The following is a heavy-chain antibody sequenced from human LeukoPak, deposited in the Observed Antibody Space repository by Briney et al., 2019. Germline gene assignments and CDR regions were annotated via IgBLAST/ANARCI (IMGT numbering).Heavy chain of an antibody. V-gene: IGHV1-2*02. D-gene: IGHD2-15*01. J-gene: IGHJ3*02. CDR2: INPNSGGT. CDR3: ARDRCSGGSCYGHDAFDI. CDR1: VYTFTGYY. Sequence: ASVKVSGKASVYTFTGYYMHWVRQAPGQGLEWMGWINPNSGGTNYAQKFQGRVTMTRDTSISTAYMELSRLRSDATAVYYCARDRCSGGSCYGHDAFDIWGQGTMVTVSS.